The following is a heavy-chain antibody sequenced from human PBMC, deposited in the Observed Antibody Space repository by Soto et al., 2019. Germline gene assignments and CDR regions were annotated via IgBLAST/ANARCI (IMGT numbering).Heavy chain of an antibody. V-gene: IGHV1-3*05. CDR3: ARDLDTAMARVPLNYYYGMDV. J-gene: IGHJ6*02. Sequence: QVQLVQSGAGEKKPGASVKVSCKASGYTFTSYAMHWVRQAPGQRLEWMGWINAGKGNTKYSKKLQGRDTINRDKSASTAYMELSSLRSEDTAVYYCARDLDTAMARVPLNYYYGMDVWGQGTTVTVSS. CDR2: INAGKGNT. D-gene: IGHD5-18*01. CDR1: GYTFTSYA.